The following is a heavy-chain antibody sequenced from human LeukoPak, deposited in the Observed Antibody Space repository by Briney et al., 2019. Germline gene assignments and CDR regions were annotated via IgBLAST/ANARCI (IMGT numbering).Heavy chain of an antibody. CDR2: IYPGDSDT. V-gene: IGHV5-51*01. J-gene: IGHJ4*02. CDR3: ARQFDDVHPHFDY. D-gene: IGHD3-9*01. Sequence: GESLKISCKGSGHGFTTYWIVWVRQMPGKGLEWMGIIYPGDSDTTYTPSFQGQVTISADRSINTAYLQWNNLKASDTAIYCARQFDDVHPHFDYWGQGTLVTVSS. CDR1: GHGFTTYW.